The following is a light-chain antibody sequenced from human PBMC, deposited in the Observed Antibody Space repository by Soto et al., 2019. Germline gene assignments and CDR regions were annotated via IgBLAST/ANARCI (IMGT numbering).Light chain of an antibody. CDR2: AAS. J-gene: IGKJ3*01. CDR1: QGISNY. V-gene: IGKV1-27*01. CDR3: QKYTSAPFP. Sequence: DIQMTQSPSSLSASVGDRVTITCRASQGISNYLAWYQQKPGTVPKLLIYAASTLQSGVPSRFTSSGSVTDLTLTISSLQPDDVATYYCQKYTSAPFPFGPGTKVHIK.